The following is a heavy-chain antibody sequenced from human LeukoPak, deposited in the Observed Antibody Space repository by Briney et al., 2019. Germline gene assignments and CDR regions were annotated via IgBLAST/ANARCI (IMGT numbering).Heavy chain of an antibody. CDR1: EYTFTDYF. J-gene: IGHJ4*02. CDR3: ARDGPGQKSNFDF. Sequence: ASVNVSCKASEYTFTDYFIHWVRQAPGQGLEWMGWINPKSGDTNSAQNFQGRVTMTRDTFINAVYMQLHRLRFDDTAVYYCARDGPGQKSNFDFWGQGTLVTVSS. CDR2: INPKSGDT. V-gene: IGHV1-2*02.